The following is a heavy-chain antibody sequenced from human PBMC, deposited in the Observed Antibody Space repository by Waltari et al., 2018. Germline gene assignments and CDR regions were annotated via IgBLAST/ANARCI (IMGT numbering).Heavy chain of an antibody. CDR2: ISHDGNTR. Sequence: QVQLVESGGGVVQPGRSLRLSCAASGFTFSDYAIHWVRQTTGKVLEFVAGISHDGNTRHYADSAKGRFTISRDNAENMLFLQMNSLRTEDTAVYYCVRDGGGGYNQIDFWGQGTLVTVSS. J-gene: IGHJ4*02. CDR1: GFTFSDYA. CDR3: VRDGGGGYNQIDF. V-gene: IGHV3-30*16. D-gene: IGHD3-16*01.